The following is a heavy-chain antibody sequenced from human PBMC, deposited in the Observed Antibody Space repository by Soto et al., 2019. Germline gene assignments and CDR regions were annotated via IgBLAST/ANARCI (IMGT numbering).Heavy chain of an antibody. D-gene: IGHD6-19*01. J-gene: IGHJ4*02. CDR1: GGSIISYY. V-gene: IGHV4-59*01. CDR2: ISYSGST. CDR3: ARDKTGYSSGWFYY. Sequence: SETLSLTCTVSGGSIISYYWSWIRQPPGKGLEWIGYISYSGSTNYSPSLKSRVTISVDTSKNQFSLKLSSVTAADTAVYYCARDKTGYSSGWFYYWGQGTLVTVSS.